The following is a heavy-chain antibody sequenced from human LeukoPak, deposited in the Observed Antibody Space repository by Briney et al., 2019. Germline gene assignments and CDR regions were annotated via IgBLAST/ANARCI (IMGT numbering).Heavy chain of an antibody. V-gene: IGHV3-33*01. Sequence: PGGSLRLSCAASGFTFSNYGMHWVRQAPGKGVEWVALISFDGSQKYYADSVKGRFTISRDNAKNSLYLQMNSLRAEDTAVYYCARLGVQQLALWGQGTLVTVSS. CDR3: ARLGVQQLAL. CDR2: ISFDGSQK. J-gene: IGHJ4*02. D-gene: IGHD6-13*01. CDR1: GFTFSNYG.